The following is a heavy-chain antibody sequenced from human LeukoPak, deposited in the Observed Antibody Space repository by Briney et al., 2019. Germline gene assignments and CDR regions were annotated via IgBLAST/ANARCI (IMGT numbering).Heavy chain of an antibody. D-gene: IGHD1-26*01. J-gene: IGHJ6*02. CDR2: LDPEDGET. CDR1: GYTLTELS. V-gene: IGHV1-24*01. Sequence: ASVKVSCKVSGYTLTELSMHWVRQAPGKGLEWMGGLDPEDGETIYAQKFQGRVTMTEDTSTDTAYMELSSLRSEDTAVYYCATDGIGGYGMDVWGQGTTVTVSS. CDR3: ATDGIGGYGMDV.